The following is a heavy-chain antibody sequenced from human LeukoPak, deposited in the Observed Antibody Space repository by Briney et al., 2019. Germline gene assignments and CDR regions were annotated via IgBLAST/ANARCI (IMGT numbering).Heavy chain of an antibody. CDR1: GFTFSIYE. CDR3: ARDGWGSGDYFDAFDI. J-gene: IGHJ3*02. CDR2: ISSSGRTI. Sequence: GGSLRLSCAASGFTFSIYEMNWVRQAPGKGLEWGSYISSSGRTIFNADSVKGRVTISRDNAKNSLYLQMHSLRAVDTAVYYCARDGWGSGDYFDAFDIWGQGTMVTVSS. V-gene: IGHV3-48*03. D-gene: IGHD3-22*01.